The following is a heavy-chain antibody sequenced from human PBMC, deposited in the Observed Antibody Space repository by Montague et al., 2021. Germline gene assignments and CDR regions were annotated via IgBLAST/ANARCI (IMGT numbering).Heavy chain of an antibody. Sequence: SETLSLTCTVSSGSIFRAHWSWVRQPPGKGLEWLGSMFYGGATSNNPSLKSRVTMSIDTSTIKFSLKLSFVTAADTAVYYCAKTDYMVSVTSYKGFDPWGQGTLVTVSS. CDR2: MFYGGAT. V-gene: IGHV4-59*08. CDR3: AKTDYMVSVTSYKGFDP. J-gene: IGHJ5*02. CDR1: SGSIFRAH. D-gene: IGHD3-10*01.